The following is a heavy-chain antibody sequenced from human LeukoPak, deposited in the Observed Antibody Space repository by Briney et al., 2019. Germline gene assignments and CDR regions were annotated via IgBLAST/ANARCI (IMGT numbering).Heavy chain of an antibody. J-gene: IGHJ4*02. Sequence: SETLSLTCTFSRGSISTFYWNWIRQSPGKGLEWIAYIYNSGSTNYNSSLKSRVTISVDTSKNQFSLRLSSVTAADTAVYYCARGYTYGYVFDSWGQGTLVTVSS. CDR2: IYNSGST. CDR1: RGSISTFY. D-gene: IGHD5-18*01. V-gene: IGHV4-59*01. CDR3: ARGYTYGYVFDS.